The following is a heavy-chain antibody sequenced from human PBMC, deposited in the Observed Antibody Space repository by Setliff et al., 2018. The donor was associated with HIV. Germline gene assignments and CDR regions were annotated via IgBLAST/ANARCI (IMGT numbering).Heavy chain of an antibody. V-gene: IGHV4-39*01. J-gene: IGHJ5*02. CDR2: IFYTGST. Sequence: SETLSLTCTVSGGSIKSSTYYWGWIRQPPGKGLEWIGDIFYTGSTYYNPSLKSRVAISVDTSENQFSLKLNSVTAADTAVYYCARRGRDGVFIMFATGFDPWGQGALVTVSS. CDR1: GGSIKSSTYY. D-gene: IGHD2-8*01. CDR3: ARRGRDGVFIMFATGFDP.